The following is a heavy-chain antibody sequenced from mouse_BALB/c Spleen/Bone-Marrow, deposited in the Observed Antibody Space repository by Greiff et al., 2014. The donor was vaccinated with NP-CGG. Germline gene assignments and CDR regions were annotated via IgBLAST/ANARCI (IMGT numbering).Heavy chain of an antibody. V-gene: IGHV1-39*01. CDR1: GYSFTDSN. J-gene: IGHJ2*01. Sequence: LVESGPKLEKPGASVKISCKASGYSFTDSNMNWVKQSNGKNLEWIGNIDPYYGGTSYSQKFKGKATLTVDKSSSTAYMQLRSLTSEDSAVYYCAKKDYGSSSFDYWGQGTTLTVSS. CDR3: AKKDYGSSSFDY. CDR2: IDPYYGGT. D-gene: IGHD1-1*01.